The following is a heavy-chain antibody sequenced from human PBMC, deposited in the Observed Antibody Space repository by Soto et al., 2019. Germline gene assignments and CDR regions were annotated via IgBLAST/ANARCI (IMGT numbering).Heavy chain of an antibody. V-gene: IGHV1-18*01. D-gene: IGHD3-10*01. J-gene: IGHJ4*02. Sequence: ASVKVSCKASGYTFIDYGISWVRQAPGQGPEWMGWISTYNGNTNYAQKLQGRVTMTTDTSTSTAYMELRSLSSDDTAIYYCASGGRWFGRQGYWGQGTLVTVSS. CDR3: ASGGRWFGRQGY. CDR2: ISTYNGNT. CDR1: GYTFIDYG.